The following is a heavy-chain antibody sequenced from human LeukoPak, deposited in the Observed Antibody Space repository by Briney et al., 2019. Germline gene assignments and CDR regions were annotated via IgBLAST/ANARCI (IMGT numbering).Heavy chain of an antibody. D-gene: IGHD1-26*01. CDR3: VRMKVGATFDY. J-gene: IGHJ4*02. CDR1: GGSISDGGYY. Sequence: SETLSLTCTVSGGSISDGGYYWSWVRQHPGKGLEWIGYIYYSGSTYYNPSLESRVTISVDTSKNQFSLKLISVTAADTAVYSCVRMKVGATFDYWGQGTLVTVSS. V-gene: IGHV4-31*03. CDR2: IYYSGST.